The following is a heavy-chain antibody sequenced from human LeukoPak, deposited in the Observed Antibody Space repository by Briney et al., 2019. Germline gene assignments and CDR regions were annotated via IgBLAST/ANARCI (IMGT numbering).Heavy chain of an antibody. J-gene: IGHJ5*02. D-gene: IGHD3-3*01. CDR1: GFTFSSYA. Sequence: PGGSLRLSCVASGFTFSSYAMSWVRQAPGKGLEWVSSISGSGGSTYYADSVRGRFTISRDNSKNTLYLQMNSLRADDTAVYYCARDQMVRFLEWPTYNWLDPWGQGTLVTVSS. V-gene: IGHV3-23*01. CDR2: ISGSGGST. CDR3: ARDQMVRFLEWPTYNWLDP.